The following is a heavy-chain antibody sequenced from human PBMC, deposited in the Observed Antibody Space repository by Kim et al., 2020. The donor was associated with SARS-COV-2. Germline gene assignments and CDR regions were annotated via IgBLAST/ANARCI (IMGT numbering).Heavy chain of an antibody. V-gene: IGHV3-23*01. CDR2: IDGSDGTT. CDR3: MKGGWGWIWDH. J-gene: IGHJ4*02. D-gene: IGHD2-2*03. CDR1: GFTFTGYV. Sequence: GGSLRLSCTTSGFTFTGYVMSWVRQAPGKGLEWVSSIDGSDGTTYYVDSVKGRFTISRDNSKNTLYLQMNRLRADDTAVYYCMKGGWGWIWDHWGQGTRV.